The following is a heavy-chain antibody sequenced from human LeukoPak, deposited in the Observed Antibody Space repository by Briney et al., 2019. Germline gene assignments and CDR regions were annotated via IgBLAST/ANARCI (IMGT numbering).Heavy chain of an antibody. Sequence: GGSLRLSCAASGFTFSSYSMNWVRQAPGKGLEWVAVISYDGSNKYYADSVKGRFTISRDNSKNTLYLQMNSLRAEDTAVYYCARDYYGSGRTPPPFHWGQGTLVTVSS. V-gene: IGHV3-30*03. CDR3: ARDYYGSGRTPPPFH. J-gene: IGHJ4*02. D-gene: IGHD3-10*01. CDR1: GFTFSSYS. CDR2: ISYDGSNK.